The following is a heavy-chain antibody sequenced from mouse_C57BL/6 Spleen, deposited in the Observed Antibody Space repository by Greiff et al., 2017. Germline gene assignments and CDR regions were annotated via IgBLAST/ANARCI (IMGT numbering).Heavy chain of an antibody. Sequence: DVKLVESGGGLVKPGGSLKLSCAASGFTFSSYAMSWVRQTPEKRLEWVATISDGGSYTYYPDNVKGRFTISRDNAKNNLYLQMSHLKSEDTAMYYCAREGSYAMDYWGQGTSVTVSS. CDR2: ISDGGSYT. CDR3: AREGSYAMDY. V-gene: IGHV5-4*01. CDR1: GFTFSSYA. J-gene: IGHJ4*01.